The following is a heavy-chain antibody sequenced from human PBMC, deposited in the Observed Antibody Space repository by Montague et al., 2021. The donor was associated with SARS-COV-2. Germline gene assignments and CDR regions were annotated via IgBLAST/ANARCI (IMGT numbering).Heavy chain of an antibody. CDR3: ARGQTIFGVVITSFDY. V-gene: IGHV4-31*03. CDR2: IYYSGST. CDR1: GGSISSGGYY. J-gene: IGHJ4*02. Sequence: TLSLTRTVSGGSISSGGYYWSWIRQHPGKGLEWIGYIYYSGSTYYNPSLKSRVTISVDTSKNQFSLKLSSVTAADTAVYYCARGQTIFGVVITSFDYWGQGTLVTVSS. D-gene: IGHD3-3*01.